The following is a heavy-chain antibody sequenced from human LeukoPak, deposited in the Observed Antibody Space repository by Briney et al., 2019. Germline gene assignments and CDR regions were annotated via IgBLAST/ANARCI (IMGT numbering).Heavy chain of an antibody. Sequence: SETLSLTCAVDGGSLTGYYWNWIRQPPGKGLEWIGEINHSGSTNYNPSLKSRVTISLDTSKNQFSLKLDSVTAADTAVYYCARGQFQEDLWGRGTLATVSS. J-gene: IGHJ2*01. CDR1: GGSLTGYY. D-gene: IGHD5-24*01. V-gene: IGHV4-34*01. CDR2: INHSGST. CDR3: ARGQFQEDL.